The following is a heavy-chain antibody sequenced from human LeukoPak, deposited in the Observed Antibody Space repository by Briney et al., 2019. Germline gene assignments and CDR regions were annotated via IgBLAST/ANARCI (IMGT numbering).Heavy chain of an antibody. CDR1: GLTFSNAW. D-gene: IGHD2-21*02. Sequence: GGSLRLSCAVSGLTFSNAWMSWVRQAPGKGLEWLGRIKSKTEDETTDYAAPVRGRFTISRDDSKDTLYLQMNDLRTEDTGVYYCWVVTAIRYWGRGTLVTVSS. J-gene: IGHJ4*02. CDR2: IKSKTEDETT. V-gene: IGHV3-15*01. CDR3: WVVTAIRY.